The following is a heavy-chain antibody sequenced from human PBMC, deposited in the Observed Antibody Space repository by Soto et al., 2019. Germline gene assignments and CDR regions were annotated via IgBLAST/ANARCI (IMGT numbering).Heavy chain of an antibody. V-gene: IGHV4-59*01. CDR2: IYYSGGT. D-gene: IGHD1-7*01. Sequence: SETLSLTCTVSGGSISSYYWSWIRQPPGKGLEWIGYIYYSGGTNYNPSLKSRVTISVDTSKNQFSLKLSSVTAADTAVYYCAREGLTGTIGLYYYYAMDVWGQGTTVTVSS. CDR3: AREGLTGTIGLYYYYAMDV. CDR1: GGSISSYY. J-gene: IGHJ6*02.